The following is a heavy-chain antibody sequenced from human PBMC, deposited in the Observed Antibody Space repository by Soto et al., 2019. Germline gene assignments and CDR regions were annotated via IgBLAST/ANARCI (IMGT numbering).Heavy chain of an antibody. Sequence: PSSPLALTFNFSGGSISSSSYYWGWLRQPPGKGLEWIGTIYYSGSTYYNPSLKSRVTISVDTSKNQFSLKLTSVTAADTAVYYCASIELGNYYYGMDVWGQGTTVTVSS. D-gene: IGHD7-27*01. CDR2: IYYSGST. J-gene: IGHJ6*02. V-gene: IGHV4-39*01. CDR1: GGSISSSSYY. CDR3: ASIELGNYYYGMDV.